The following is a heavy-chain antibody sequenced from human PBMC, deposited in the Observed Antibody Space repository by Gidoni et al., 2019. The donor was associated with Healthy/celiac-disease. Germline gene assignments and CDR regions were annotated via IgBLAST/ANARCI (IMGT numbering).Heavy chain of an antibody. CDR1: GFTFDDST. CDR3: AKDMAVAGTPSNDYYYYGMDV. Sequence: EVQLVESGGVVVQPGGSLRLSCAASGFTFDDSTIHWVRQAPGKGLEWVSLISWDGGSTYYADSGKGRFTISRDNSKNSLYLQMNSLRTEDTALYYCAKDMAVAGTPSNDYYYYGMDVWGQGTTVTVSS. V-gene: IGHV3-43*01. D-gene: IGHD6-19*01. CDR2: ISWDGGST. J-gene: IGHJ6*02.